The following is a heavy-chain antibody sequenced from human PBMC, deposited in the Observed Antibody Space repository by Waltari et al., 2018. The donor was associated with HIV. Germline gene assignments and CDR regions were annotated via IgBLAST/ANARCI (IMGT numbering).Heavy chain of an antibody. CDR2: TCYKSNYRSNWYN. D-gene: IGHD6-19*01. V-gene: IGHV6-1*01. J-gene: IGHJ4*02. CDR3: ARAGYVSGWKRNFFDY. CDR1: GDRVSSINAS. Sequence: QVRLQQSGPGLVKPSQTLSLTCALSGDRVSSINASWNWLRQSPSRGLDWLGKTCYKSNYRSNWYNDYALSVNGRITINPDTSKNQVSLQLNSVTPEDTAVYYCARAGYVSGWKRNFFDYWGPGTLVTVSS.